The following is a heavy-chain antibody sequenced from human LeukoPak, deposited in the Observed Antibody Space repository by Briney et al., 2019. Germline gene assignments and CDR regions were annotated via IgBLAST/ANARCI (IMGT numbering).Heavy chain of an antibody. CDR2: IYYSGST. Sequence: SETLSLTCTVSGGSISSYYWSWIRQPPGKGLEWIGYIYYSGSTNYNPSLKSRVTISVDTSKNQFSLKLSSVTAADTAVYYCARYGGSWDYYYYMDVWGKGTTVTISS. D-gene: IGHD6-13*01. V-gene: IGHV4-59*01. J-gene: IGHJ6*03. CDR3: ARYGGSWDYYYYMDV. CDR1: GGSISSYY.